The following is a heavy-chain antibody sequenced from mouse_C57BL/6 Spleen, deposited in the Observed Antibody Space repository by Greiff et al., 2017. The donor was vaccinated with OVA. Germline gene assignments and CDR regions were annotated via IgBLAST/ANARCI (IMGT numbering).Heavy chain of an antibody. J-gene: IGHJ3*01. CDR1: GYTFTSYW. CDR3: ECGTYGY. V-gene: IGHV1-7*01. Sequence: VKLVESGAELAKPGASVKLSCKASGYTFTSYWMHWVKQRPGQGLEWIGYINPSSGYTKYNQKFKDKATLTADKSSSTAYMQQSRLTYEDSAVYYCECGTYGYWGQGTMVTVSA. D-gene: IGHD4-1*01. CDR2: INPSSGYT.